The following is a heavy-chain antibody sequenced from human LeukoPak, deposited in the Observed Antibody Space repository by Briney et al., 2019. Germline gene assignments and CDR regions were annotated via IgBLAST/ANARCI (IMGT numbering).Heavy chain of an antibody. CDR1: GGSFSGYY. CDR3: ARGVPYYYDSSGYYFDY. V-gene: IGHV4-34*01. J-gene: IGHJ4*02. Sequence: SETLSLTCAVYGGSFSGYYWSWIRQPPGKGLEWIGEINHSGSTNYNPSLKSRVTISVDTSKNQFSLKLSSVTAADTAVYYCARGVPYYYDSSGYYFDYWGQGTLVTVSS. CDR2: INHSGST. D-gene: IGHD3-22*01.